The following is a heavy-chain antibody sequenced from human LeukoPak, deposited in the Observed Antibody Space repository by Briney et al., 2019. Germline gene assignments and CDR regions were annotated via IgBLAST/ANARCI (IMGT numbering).Heavy chain of an antibody. D-gene: IGHD2-21*01. V-gene: IGHV1-18*01. J-gene: IGHJ4*02. CDR2: ISAYNGHR. Sequence: ASVNVSCKASGYTFATYGFSLVRQAPGQGLEWMGWISAYNGHRTYAQNFQGRVSMTTDSSTNTAYMELRSLRPDNTAVYYCARDQGGGNCDFWGQGSLVTVSS. CDR1: GYTFATYG. CDR3: ARDQGGGNCDF.